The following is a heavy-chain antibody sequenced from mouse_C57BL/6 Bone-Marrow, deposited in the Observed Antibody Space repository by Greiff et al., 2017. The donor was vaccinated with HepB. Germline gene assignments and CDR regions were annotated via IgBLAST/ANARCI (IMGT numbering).Heavy chain of an antibody. V-gene: IGHV1-69*01. CDR3: ASTVVEDWYFDV. Sequence: QVHVKQPGAELVMPGASVKLSCKASGYTFTSYWMLWVKQRPGQGLEWIGEIDPSDSYTNYNQKFKGKSTLTVDKSSSTAYMQLSSLTSEDSAVYYCASTVVEDWYFDVWGTGTTVTVSS. CDR2: IDPSDSYT. J-gene: IGHJ1*03. D-gene: IGHD1-1*01. CDR1: GYTFTSYW.